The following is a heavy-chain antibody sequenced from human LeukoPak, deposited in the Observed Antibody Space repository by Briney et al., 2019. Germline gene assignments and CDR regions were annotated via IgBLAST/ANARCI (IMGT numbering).Heavy chain of an antibody. CDR3: ARGRRYYDSSGFGFDP. V-gene: IGHV1-18*01. D-gene: IGHD3-22*01. J-gene: IGHJ5*02. Sequence: GASVKVSCKASGYTFTSYGISWGRQAHGQGLEWMGWISAYNGNTNYAQKLQGRVTMTTDTSTSTAYMELRSLRSDDTAVYYCARGRRYYDSSGFGFDPWGQGTLVTVSS. CDR2: ISAYNGNT. CDR1: GYTFTSYG.